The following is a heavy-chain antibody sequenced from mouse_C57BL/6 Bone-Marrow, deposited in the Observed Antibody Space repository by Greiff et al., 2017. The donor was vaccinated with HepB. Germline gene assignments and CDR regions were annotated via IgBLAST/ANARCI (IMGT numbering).Heavy chain of an antibody. CDR2: ISDGGSYT. J-gene: IGHJ3*01. Sequence: DVHLVESGGGLVKPGGSLKLSCAASGFTFSSYALSWVRQTPEKRLEWVATISDGGSYTYYPDNVKGRFTISRDNAKNNLYLQMSHLKSEDTAMYYCARDRGSAYWGQGTLVTVSA. V-gene: IGHV5-4*01. CDR1: GFTFSSYA. D-gene: IGHD3-1*01. CDR3: ARDRGSAY.